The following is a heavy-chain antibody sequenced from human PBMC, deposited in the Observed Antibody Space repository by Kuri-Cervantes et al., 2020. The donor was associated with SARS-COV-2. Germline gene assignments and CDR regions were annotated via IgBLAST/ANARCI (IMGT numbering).Heavy chain of an antibody. V-gene: IGHV1-69*05. D-gene: IGHD1-26*01. CDR3: ARARYSGSYLFDY. Sequence: SVKVSCKASGGTFSSYAISWVRQAPGQGLEWMGGIIPIFGTANYAQKFQGRVTITTDESTSTAYMELSSLRSDDTAVYYCARARYSGSYLFDYWGQGTLVTVSS. J-gene: IGHJ4*02. CDR1: GGTFSSYA. CDR2: IIPIFGTA.